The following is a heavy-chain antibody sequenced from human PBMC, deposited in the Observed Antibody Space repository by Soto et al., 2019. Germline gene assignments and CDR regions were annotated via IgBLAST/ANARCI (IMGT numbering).Heavy chain of an antibody. J-gene: IGHJ4*02. CDR3: ARERSSGWYVDY. CDR1: GYTFTSYD. D-gene: IGHD6-19*01. V-gene: IGHV1-8*01. CDR2: MNPNSGNT. Sequence: QVQLVQSGAEVKKPGASVKVSCKASGYTFTSYDINWVRQATGQGLEWMGWMNPNSGNTGYAQKFQGRVTMTRNTSISTSYMELSSLRSEDTAVHYCARERSSGWYVDYWGQGTLVTVSS.